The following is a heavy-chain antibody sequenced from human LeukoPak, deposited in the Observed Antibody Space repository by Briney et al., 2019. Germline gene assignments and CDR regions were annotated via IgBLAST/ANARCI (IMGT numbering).Heavy chain of an antibody. Sequence: GASVKVSCKASGYTFTSYDINWVRQATGQGLEWMGWMNPNSGNTGYAQKFQGRVTMTRNTSISTAYMELSSLKSGDTAVYYCARVGSGQAGEVDYWGQGTLVTVSS. D-gene: IGHD3-10*01. CDR1: GYTFTSYD. V-gene: IGHV1-8*01. J-gene: IGHJ4*02. CDR2: MNPNSGNT. CDR3: ARVGSGQAGEVDY.